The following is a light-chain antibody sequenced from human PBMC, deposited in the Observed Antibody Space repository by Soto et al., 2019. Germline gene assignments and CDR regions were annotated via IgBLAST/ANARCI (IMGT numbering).Light chain of an antibody. CDR2: GAS. CDR1: QSVSNNY. J-gene: IGKJ1*01. CDR3: QQYAASPRT. Sequence: EIVLTQSPGTLSLSPRERATLSCRASQSVSNNYLAWYQHRPGQPPRLLTYGASTRAPGIPDRFSGSGSGTDFTLTISRLEPEDFAVYYCQQYAASPRTFGQGTQVEV. V-gene: IGKV3-20*01.